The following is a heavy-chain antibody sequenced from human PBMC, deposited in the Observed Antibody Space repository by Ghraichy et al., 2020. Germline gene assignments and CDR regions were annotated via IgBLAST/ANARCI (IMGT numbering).Heavy chain of an antibody. V-gene: IGHV1-18*01. CDR1: GYTFTSYG. D-gene: IGHD5-12*01. J-gene: IGHJ6*02. CDR3: AAGRGYSGYDTEDYGMDV. Sequence: ASVKVSCKASGYTFTSYGISWVRQAPGQGLEWMGWISAYNGNTNYAQKLQGRVTMTTDTSTSTAYMEMRSLRSDDTAVYYCAAGRGYSGYDTEDYGMDVWGQGTTVTVSS. CDR2: ISAYNGNT.